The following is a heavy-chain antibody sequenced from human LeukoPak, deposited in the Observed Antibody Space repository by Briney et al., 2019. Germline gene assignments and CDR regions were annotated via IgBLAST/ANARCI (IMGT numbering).Heavy chain of an antibody. Sequence: GASVKVSCKASGYTFTSYGISWVRQAPGQGLEWMGWISVYNGNTNYAQKLQGRVTMTTDTSTTTAYMELRSLRSDDTAVYYCARGDYFDSSGYSGASLFDYWGQGTLVTVSS. D-gene: IGHD3-22*01. CDR3: ARGDYFDSSGYSGASLFDY. CDR2: ISVYNGNT. V-gene: IGHV1-18*01. CDR1: GYTFTSYG. J-gene: IGHJ4*02.